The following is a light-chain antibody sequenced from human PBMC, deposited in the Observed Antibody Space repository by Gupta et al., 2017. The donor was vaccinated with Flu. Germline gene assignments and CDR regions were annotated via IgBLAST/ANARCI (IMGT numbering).Light chain of an antibody. Sequence: EIVMTQSPATLSVSPGERATLSCRASQSVSSNLAWYQQKPGQAPRLLIYGASTRATGIPARFSGSGSGTEFTLTISSLQSEDFAVYYCQHDNNCLSTFGQGTKLDIK. CDR2: GAS. CDR1: QSVSSN. CDR3: QHDNNCLST. V-gene: IGKV3-15*01. J-gene: IGKJ2*01.